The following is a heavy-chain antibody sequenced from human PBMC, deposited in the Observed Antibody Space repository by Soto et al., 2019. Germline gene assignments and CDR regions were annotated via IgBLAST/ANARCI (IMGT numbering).Heavy chain of an antibody. J-gene: IGHJ6*01. CDR2: IVVGSGNT. CDR3: AAANDFWSGYASYYYYYGMDV. Sequence: SVKVSCKASGFTFTSSAVQWVRQARGQRLEWIGWIVVGSGNTNYAQKFQERVTITRDMSTSTAYMELSSLRSEDTAVYYCAAANDFWSGYASYYYYYGMDVWGQGTTVTVSS. CDR1: GFTFTSSA. V-gene: IGHV1-58*01. D-gene: IGHD3-3*01.